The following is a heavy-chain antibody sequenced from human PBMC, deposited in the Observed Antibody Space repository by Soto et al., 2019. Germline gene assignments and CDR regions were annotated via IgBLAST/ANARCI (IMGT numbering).Heavy chain of an antibody. CDR3: ARHKVPGYSSTWYFDY. CDR2: IYYSGST. D-gene: IGHD6-13*01. CDR1: GGSVSSSDYY. J-gene: IGHJ4*02. Sequence: QLQLQESGPGLMKPSETLSLTCTVSGGSVSSSDYYWGWIRQPPGKGLEWIGSIYYSGSTYYNPSLKSRVTISVDTSKNQFSLKLSSVTAADTSVYFCARHKVPGYSSTWYFDYWGQGTLVTVSS. V-gene: IGHV4-39*01.